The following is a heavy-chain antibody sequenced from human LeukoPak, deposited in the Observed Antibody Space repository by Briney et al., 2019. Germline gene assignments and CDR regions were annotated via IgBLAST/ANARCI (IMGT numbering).Heavy chain of an antibody. CDR3: ARIVGVVVITGADAFDI. J-gene: IGHJ3*02. D-gene: IGHD3-22*01. V-gene: IGHV4-39*01. Sequence: SETLSLTCTVSGRSISGSSYYWGWIRQPRGKGLEWIGNIYYSGTTYYNPSLKTRVTISVDTSKNHFSLKLSSVTAADTAVYYCARIVGVVVITGADAFDIWGQGTMVTVSS. CDR1: GRSISGSSYY. CDR2: IYYSGTT.